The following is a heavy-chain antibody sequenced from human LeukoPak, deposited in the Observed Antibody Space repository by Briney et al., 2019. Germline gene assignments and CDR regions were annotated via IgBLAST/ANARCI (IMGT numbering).Heavy chain of an antibody. CDR3: ARVVQSTDSSGFYLPEYFQH. V-gene: IGHV4-39*07. Sequence: PSETLSLTCAVSGGSIDSSSYYWGWIRQPPGTGLEWIGSIFRTGSTYYNPSLKSRVTISVDTSKNQFSLKLRSVTAADTAVYYCARVVQSTDSSGFYLPEYFQHWGQGTLVTVSS. CDR1: GGSIDSSSYY. J-gene: IGHJ1*01. D-gene: IGHD3-22*01. CDR2: IFRTGST.